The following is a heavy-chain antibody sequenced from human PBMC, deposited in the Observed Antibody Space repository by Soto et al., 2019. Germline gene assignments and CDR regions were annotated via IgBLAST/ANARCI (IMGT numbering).Heavy chain of an antibody. D-gene: IGHD5-12*01. Sequence: KVSCKASGGTFSSYAISWVRQAPGQGREWMGGIIPIFGTANYAQKFQGRVTITADKSTSTAYMELSSLRSEATAVYYCTYSGYDRSLYYYGMDVWGQGTTVTVSS. CDR1: GGTFSSYA. V-gene: IGHV1-69*06. CDR2: IIPIFGTA. J-gene: IGHJ6*02. CDR3: TYSGYDRSLYYYGMDV.